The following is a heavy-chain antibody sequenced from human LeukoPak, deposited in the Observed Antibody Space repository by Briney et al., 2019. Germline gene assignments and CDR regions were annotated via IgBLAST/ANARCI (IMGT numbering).Heavy chain of an antibody. D-gene: IGHD3-22*01. Sequence: GGSLRLSCAASGFTVSSNYMSWVRQAPGKGLEWVSVIYSGGSTYYADSVKGRFTISRDNSKNTLYLQMNSLRAEDTAVYYCAKEGGVSVEVTMIVVVADAFDIWGQGTMVTVSS. CDR3: AKEGGVSVEVTMIVVVADAFDI. CDR2: IYSGGST. CDR1: GFTVSSNY. V-gene: IGHV3-53*01. J-gene: IGHJ3*02.